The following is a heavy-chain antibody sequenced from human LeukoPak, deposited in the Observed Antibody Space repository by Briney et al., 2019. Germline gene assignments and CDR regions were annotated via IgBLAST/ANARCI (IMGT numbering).Heavy chain of an antibody. CDR2: ISGSGDST. V-gene: IGHV3-23*01. Sequence: GGSLRLSCAASGFTFSSYGMHWVRQAPGKGLEWVSAISGSGDSTYYADSVKGRFTISRDTSGNTLYLQMNSLRAEDSAVYYCARDHSSDVWGQGTTVTVSS. CDR1: GFTFSSYG. D-gene: IGHD2-21*01. J-gene: IGHJ6*02. CDR3: ARDHSSDV.